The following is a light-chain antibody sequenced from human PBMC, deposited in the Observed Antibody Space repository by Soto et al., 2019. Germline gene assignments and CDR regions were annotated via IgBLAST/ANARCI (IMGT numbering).Light chain of an antibody. CDR1: QSVSSN. V-gene: IGKV3-15*01. CDR3: QQRSNWPPIT. CDR2: GAS. J-gene: IGKJ5*01. Sequence: EIRMKKSPAPLSVSQGERATLSCRASQSVSSNLAWYQQKPGQAPRLLIYGASTRATGIPARFSGSGSGTEFTLTISSLQSEDLAVYYCQQRSNWPPITLGQGTDWRL.